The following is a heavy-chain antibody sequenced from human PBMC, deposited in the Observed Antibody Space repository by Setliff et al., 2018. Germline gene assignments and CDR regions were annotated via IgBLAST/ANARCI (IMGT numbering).Heavy chain of an antibody. V-gene: IGHV4-34*01. J-gene: IGHJ4*02. CDR2: IDDNGGT. Sequence: KPSDTLSLTCAVYGGSLKNYRWGWIRQTPGKGLDYIGYIDDNGGTHYNPSLQSRVTISVHMSYNQSSLRVEDTAVYYCARVLYSSGWYRSFDYWGQGTLVTVSS. D-gene: IGHD6-19*01. CDR1: GGSLKNYR. CDR3: ARVLYSSGWYRSFDY.